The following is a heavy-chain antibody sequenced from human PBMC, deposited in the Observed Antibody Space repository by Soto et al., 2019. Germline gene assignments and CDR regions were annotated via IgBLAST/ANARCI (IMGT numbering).Heavy chain of an antibody. D-gene: IGHD6-13*01. V-gene: IGHV4-34*01. Sequence: QVQLQQWGAGLLKPSETLSLTCAVYGRSFSGYYWSWIRQPPGKGLEWIGEINHSDSTKYNPSLKSRVTISEDTSKNQLSLKLSSVTAADTAVYYCARLYGSRGPFDYWGQGTLVTVSS. CDR3: ARLYGSRGPFDY. CDR2: INHSDST. CDR1: GRSFSGYY. J-gene: IGHJ4*02.